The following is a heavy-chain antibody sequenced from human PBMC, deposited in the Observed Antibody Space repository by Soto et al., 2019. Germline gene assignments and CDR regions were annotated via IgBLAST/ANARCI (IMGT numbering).Heavy chain of an antibody. CDR3: AKDPPELYGGYDADAFDI. Sequence: EVQLLESGGGLVQPGGSLRLSCAASGFTFSSYAMSWFRQAPGKGMEWVSAISGSGGSTYYADSVKGRFTISRDNSKNTLYLQMNSLRAEDTAVYYCAKDPPELYGGYDADAFDIWGQGTMVTVSS. J-gene: IGHJ3*02. D-gene: IGHD5-12*01. V-gene: IGHV3-23*01. CDR2: ISGSGGST. CDR1: GFTFSSYA.